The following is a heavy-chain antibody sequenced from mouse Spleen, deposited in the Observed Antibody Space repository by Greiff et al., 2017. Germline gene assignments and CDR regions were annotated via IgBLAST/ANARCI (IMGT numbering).Heavy chain of an antibody. D-gene: IGHD4-1*01. CDR3: TRGLTGWYFDV. CDR1: GYTFTDYE. J-gene: IGHJ1*01. Sequence: VQLQQSGAELVRPGASVTLSCKASGYTFTDYEMHWVKQTPVHGLEWIGAIDPETGGTAYNQKFKGKAILTADKSSSTAYMELRSLTSEDSAVYYCTRGLTGWYFDVWGAGTTVTVSS. V-gene: IGHV1-15*01. CDR2: IDPETGGT.